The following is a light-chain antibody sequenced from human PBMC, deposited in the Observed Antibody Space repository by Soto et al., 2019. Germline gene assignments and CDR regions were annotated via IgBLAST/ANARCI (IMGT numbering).Light chain of an antibody. CDR3: SSYPSSSTLDYV. V-gene: IGLV2-14*01. CDR1: SSDGGGYNY. CDR2: DVS. J-gene: IGLJ1*01. Sequence: QSVLTQPASVSGSPGQSITISCTGTSSDGGGYNYVSWYQQHPGKAPKLMIYDVSNRPSGVSNRFSGSKSGNTASLTISGLQAEDEADYYCSSYPSSSTLDYVFRPGTKLTVL.